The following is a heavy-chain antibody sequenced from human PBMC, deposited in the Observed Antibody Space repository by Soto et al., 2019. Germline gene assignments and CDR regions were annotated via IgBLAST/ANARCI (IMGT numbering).Heavy chain of an antibody. D-gene: IGHD3-10*01. CDR1: GFTFSNYT. J-gene: IGHJ4*02. Sequence: GGSLRLSCAASGFTFSNYTMHWVRQAPGKGLEWVTLISYDEIDKYYADAVKGRFTISRDNSKNTLFLQMDSLRAEDTAVYYCAGRSGSSDYWGQGTMVPVYS. V-gene: IGHV3-30*04. CDR2: ISYDEIDK. CDR3: AGRSGSSDY.